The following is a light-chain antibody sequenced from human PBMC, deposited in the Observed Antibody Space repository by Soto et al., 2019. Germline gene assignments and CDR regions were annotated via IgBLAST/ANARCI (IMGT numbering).Light chain of an antibody. CDR2: GAS. Sequence: EIVLTQSPATLSLSPGERATLSCRASQGVSSYLAWYQQKPGQAPRLLIYGASTRATGIQARFSGSGSGTEFTLTIRSLQSEDFAVYFCQKYDNWPETFGQGTKVDIK. J-gene: IGKJ1*01. V-gene: IGKV3-15*01. CDR3: QKYDNWPET. CDR1: QGVSSY.